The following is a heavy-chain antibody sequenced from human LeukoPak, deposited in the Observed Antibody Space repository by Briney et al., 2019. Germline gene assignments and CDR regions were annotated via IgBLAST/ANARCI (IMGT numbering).Heavy chain of an antibody. J-gene: IGHJ6*03. CDR3: ARVVRSYGYLYYYYYYMDV. V-gene: IGHV3-53*01. CDR2: IYSGGST. D-gene: IGHD5-18*01. CDR1: GFTVSSNY. Sequence: PGGSLRLSCAASGFTVSSNYMSWVRQAPGKGLEWASVIYSGGSTYYADSVKGRFTISRDNSKNTLYLQMNSQRAEDTAVYYCARVVRSYGYLYYYYYYMDVWGKGTTVTISS.